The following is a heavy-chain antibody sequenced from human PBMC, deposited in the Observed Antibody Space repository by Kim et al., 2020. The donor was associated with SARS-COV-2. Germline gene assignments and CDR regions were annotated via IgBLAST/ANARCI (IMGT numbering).Heavy chain of an antibody. J-gene: IGHJ4*02. Sequence: YAVSVKSRITRNPVTSKNQFSRQLNSVTPEDTAVYYCARASSGWYVVFDYWGQGTLVTVSS. D-gene: IGHD6-19*01. V-gene: IGHV6-1*01. CDR3: ARASSGWYVVFDY.